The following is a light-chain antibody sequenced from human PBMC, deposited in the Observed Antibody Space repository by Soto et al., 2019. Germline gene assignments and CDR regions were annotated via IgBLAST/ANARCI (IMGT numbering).Light chain of an antibody. CDR3: SSYTSSSTLA. CDR1: HSDIGTYNY. J-gene: IGLJ2*01. V-gene: IGLV2-14*01. CDR2: EVT. Sequence: QSALTQPASVSGSPGQSITISCTGTHSDIGTYNYVSWYQQHPGRAPKLLIYEVTNRPSGVSNRFSGSKSGNTASLTISGLQADDESDYYCSSYTSSSTLAIAGGTKLTVL.